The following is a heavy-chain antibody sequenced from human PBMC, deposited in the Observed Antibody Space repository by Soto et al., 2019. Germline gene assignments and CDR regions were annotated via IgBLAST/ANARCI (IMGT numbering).Heavy chain of an antibody. CDR2: IYYSGST. CDR1: GGSISSSSYY. CDR3: AGLIDQQLKAWSNWFDP. Sequence: SETLSLTCTVSGGSISSSSYYWGWIRQPPGKGLEWIGSIYYSGSTYYNPSLKSRVTISVDTSKNQFSLKLSSVTAADTAVYYCAGLIDQQLKAWSNWFDPWGQGTLVTVSS. V-gene: IGHV4-39*01. J-gene: IGHJ5*02. D-gene: IGHD6-13*01.